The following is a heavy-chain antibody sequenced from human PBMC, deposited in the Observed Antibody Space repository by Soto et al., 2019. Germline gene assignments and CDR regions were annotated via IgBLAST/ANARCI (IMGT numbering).Heavy chain of an antibody. Sequence: PSETLSLTCTVSGGSISSYSWSWIRQPPGKGLESIGYIYHSGSTNYNPSLKSRITMSVDTSKNQFSLKLSSVTAADTAVYYCARHGGITMVREVLTAFDIWGPGTMVTVSS. CDR1: GGSISSYS. D-gene: IGHD3-10*01. CDR3: ARHGGITMVREVLTAFDI. CDR2: IYHSGST. J-gene: IGHJ3*02. V-gene: IGHV4-59*08.